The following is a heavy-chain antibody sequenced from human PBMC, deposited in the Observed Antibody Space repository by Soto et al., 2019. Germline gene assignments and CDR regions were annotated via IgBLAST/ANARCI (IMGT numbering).Heavy chain of an antibody. CDR1: GGSFSGYY. CDR3: ASSQYYYDSSGPYYYYGMDV. V-gene: IGHV4-34*01. D-gene: IGHD3-22*01. Sequence: LSLTCAVYGGSFSGYYWSWIRQPPGKGLEWIGEINHSGSTNYNPSLKSRVTISVDTSKNQFSLKLSSVTAADTAVYYCASSQYYYDSSGPYYYYGMDVWGQGTTVTVSS. J-gene: IGHJ6*02. CDR2: INHSGST.